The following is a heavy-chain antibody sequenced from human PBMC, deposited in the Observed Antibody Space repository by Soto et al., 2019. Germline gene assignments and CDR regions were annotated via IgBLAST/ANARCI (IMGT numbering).Heavy chain of an antibody. CDR2: IYYSGST. CDR1: GGSISSGDYY. CDR3: AREAAGTENYFDY. Sequence: PSETLLTCTVSGGSISSGDYYWSWVRQPPGKGLEWIGYIYYSGSTYYNPSLKSRVTISVDTSKNQFSLKLSSVTAADTAVYYCAREAAGTENYFDYWGQGTLVTVSS. J-gene: IGHJ4*02. V-gene: IGHV4-30-4*01. D-gene: IGHD6-13*01.